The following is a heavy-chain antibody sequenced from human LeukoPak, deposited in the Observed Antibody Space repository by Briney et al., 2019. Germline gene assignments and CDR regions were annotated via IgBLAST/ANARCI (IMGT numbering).Heavy chain of an antibody. V-gene: IGHV1-24*01. CDR3: ATAIDRHCSGGSCYISPFDY. CDR1: GYTLTELS. D-gene: IGHD2-15*01. CDR2: FDPEDGET. Sequence: GASVKVSCKVSGYTLTELSMHWVRQAPGKGLEWMGGFDPEDGETIYAQKFQGRVTMTEDTSTDTAYMELSSLRSEDTAVYYCATAIDRHCSGGSCYISPFDYRGQGTLVTVSS. J-gene: IGHJ4*02.